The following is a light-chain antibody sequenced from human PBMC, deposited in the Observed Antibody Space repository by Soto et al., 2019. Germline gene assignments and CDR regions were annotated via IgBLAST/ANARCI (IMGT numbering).Light chain of an antibody. CDR2: DVS. CDR3: SSYTSSSTYV. J-gene: IGLJ1*01. Sequence: QSALTQPPSVSGSPGQSVTISCTGTSSDVGSYNRVSWYQQPPGTAPKVMIYDVSNRPSGVPDRFSGSKSGNTASLTISGPQAEDESDYYCSSYTSSSTYVFGTGTKVTVL. CDR1: SSDVGSYNR. V-gene: IGLV2-18*02.